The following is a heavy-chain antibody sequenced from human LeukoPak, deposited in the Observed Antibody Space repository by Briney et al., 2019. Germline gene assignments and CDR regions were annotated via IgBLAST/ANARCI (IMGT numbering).Heavy chain of an antibody. CDR2: INSDGSST. CDR1: GFTFSSYW. CDR3: AKGLEYFDWLLTPPFLPFDY. Sequence: GGSLRLSCAASGFTFSSYWMHWVRQAPGKGLVWVSRINSDGSSTSYADSVKGRFTISRDNSKNTLYLQMNSLRAEDTAVYYCAKGLEYFDWLLTPPFLPFDYWGQGTLVTVSS. J-gene: IGHJ4*02. D-gene: IGHD3-9*01. V-gene: IGHV3-74*01.